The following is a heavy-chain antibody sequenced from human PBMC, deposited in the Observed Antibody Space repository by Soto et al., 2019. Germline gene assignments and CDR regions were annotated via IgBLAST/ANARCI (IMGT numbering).Heavy chain of an antibody. J-gene: IGHJ2*01. V-gene: IGHV3-53*02. Sequence: EVQLVETGGGLIQPGGSLRLSCAASGFTVSSNYMSWVRQAPGKGLEWVSVIYSGGSTYYADSVKGRFTISRDNSKNTLYLQMNSLRAEDTAVDYCARDSPAVPDWYFDLWGRGTLVTVSS. CDR3: ARDSPAVPDWYFDL. D-gene: IGHD2-2*01. CDR2: IYSGGST. CDR1: GFTVSSNY.